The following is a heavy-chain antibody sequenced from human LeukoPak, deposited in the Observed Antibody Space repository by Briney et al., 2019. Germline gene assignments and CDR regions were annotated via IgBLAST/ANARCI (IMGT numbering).Heavy chain of an antibody. CDR3: ARRAATQDF. CDR2: INHSGST. V-gene: IGHV4-34*01. D-gene: IGHD6-25*01. CDR1: GGSFSDYY. Sequence: SETLSLTCAVYGGSFSDYYWSWIRQPPGKGLEWIGEINHSGSTNYNPSLKSRVTISVDTSKNQFSLRLSSVAAADTAVYYCARRAATQDFWDQGTLVTVSS. J-gene: IGHJ4*02.